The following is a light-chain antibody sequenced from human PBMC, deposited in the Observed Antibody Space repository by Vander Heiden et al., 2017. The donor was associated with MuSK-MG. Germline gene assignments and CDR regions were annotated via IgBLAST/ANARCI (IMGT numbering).Light chain of an antibody. CDR3: QQYDKTPRT. V-gene: IGKV4-1*01. J-gene: IGKJ3*01. CDR2: WAS. Sequence: DIVMTQSPDFLAVSLGERATINCKSSQNILYSSNNKNYLAWYQQKPGQPPKLLIYWASTRDSGVPDRFSGSGSGTDFTLTISGLQAEDVAVYYCQQYDKTPRTFGHGTKVXVK. CDR1: QNILYSSNNKNY.